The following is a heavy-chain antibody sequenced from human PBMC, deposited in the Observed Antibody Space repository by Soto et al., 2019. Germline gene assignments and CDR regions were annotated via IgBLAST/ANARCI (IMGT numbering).Heavy chain of an antibody. Sequence: QVQLVQSGAEVKKPGASVKVSCKASGYTFTSYGISWVRQAPGQGLGWMGWISAYNGNTNYAQKLQGRVTMTTDTSTRAGYMELKSLRSHDTAVYSRARDPRGYLYGYLYYYHYLGLGVSGE. CDR1: GYTFTSYG. CDR3: ARDPRGYLYGYLYYYHYLGLGV. V-gene: IGHV1-18*04. D-gene: IGHD5-18*01. J-gene: IGHJ6*02. CDR2: ISAYNGNT.